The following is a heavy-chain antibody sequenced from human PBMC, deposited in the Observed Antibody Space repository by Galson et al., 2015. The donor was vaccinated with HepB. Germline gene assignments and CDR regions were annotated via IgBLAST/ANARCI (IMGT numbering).Heavy chain of an antibody. CDR1: GFTFSSYS. Sequence: SLRLSCAASGFTFSSYSMNWVRQAPGKGLEWVGLIRSKGSNYATTYVASVKGRFTISRDDSKNTAYLQMNSLKIEDTAVYYCLRLGDLSGYSSSWGQGTLVTVSS. D-gene: IGHD6-13*01. CDR3: LRLGDLSGYSSS. J-gene: IGHJ4*02. V-gene: IGHV3-73*01. CDR2: IRSKGSNYAT.